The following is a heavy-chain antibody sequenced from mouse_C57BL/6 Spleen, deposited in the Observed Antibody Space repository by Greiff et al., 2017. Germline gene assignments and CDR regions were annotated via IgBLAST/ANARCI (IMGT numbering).Heavy chain of an antibody. V-gene: IGHV1-62-2*01. J-gene: IGHJ2*01. CDR2: FYPGSGSI. CDR3: ARHEGATDYFDY. D-gene: IGHD1-1*01. Sequence: QVQLKESGAELVKPGASVKLSCKASGYTFTEYTIHWVKQRSGQGLEWIGWFYPGSGSIKYNEKFKDKATLTADQSSSTVYMELSRFTAEDSAVYFCARHEGATDYFDYWGQGTTLTVSS. CDR1: GYTFTEYT.